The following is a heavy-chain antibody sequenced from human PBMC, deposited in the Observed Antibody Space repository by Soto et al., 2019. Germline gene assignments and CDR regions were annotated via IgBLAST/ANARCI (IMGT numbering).Heavy chain of an antibody. CDR3: AKELPYVSYVDY. D-gene: IGHD3-10*02. Sequence: GGSLRLSCAASGFSFSNYVMSWVRQAPGKGLEWVSGISASGGSTYYADSVKGRFTISRDNSKNTLYLQMNSLRAEDTAVYYCAKELPYVSYVDYWGQGTLVTVSS. J-gene: IGHJ4*02. CDR1: GFSFSNYV. V-gene: IGHV3-23*01. CDR2: ISASGGST.